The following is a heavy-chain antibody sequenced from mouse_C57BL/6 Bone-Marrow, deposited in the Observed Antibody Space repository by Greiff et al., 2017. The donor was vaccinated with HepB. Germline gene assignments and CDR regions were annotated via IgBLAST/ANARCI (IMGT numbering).Heavy chain of an antibody. Sequence: QVQLKESGAELVKPGASVKISCQASGYAFSSYWMNWVKQRPGKGLGWIGQIYPGDGATTYNGKFKGKATLTADKSSSTAYMQLSSLTSEDSAVYFCARSRAYYSNPWFAYWGQGTLVTVSA. D-gene: IGHD2-5*01. J-gene: IGHJ3*01. CDR1: GYAFSSYW. CDR2: IYPGDGAT. CDR3: ARSRAYYSNPWFAY. V-gene: IGHV1-80*01.